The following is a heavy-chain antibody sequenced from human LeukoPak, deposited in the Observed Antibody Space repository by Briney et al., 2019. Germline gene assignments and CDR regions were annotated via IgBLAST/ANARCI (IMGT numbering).Heavy chain of an antibody. V-gene: IGHV4-4*07. D-gene: IGHD6-13*01. Sequence: SETLSLTCTVSGGSISSYYWSWIRQPPGKELEWIGRVYTSGRTNYNPSLKSRVTMSADTSKNQFSLKLKSVTAADTAVYYCARDSAAAGTWWLDPWGQGTLVTVSS. J-gene: IGHJ5*02. CDR3: ARDSAAAGTWWLDP. CDR1: GGSISSYY. CDR2: VYTSGRT.